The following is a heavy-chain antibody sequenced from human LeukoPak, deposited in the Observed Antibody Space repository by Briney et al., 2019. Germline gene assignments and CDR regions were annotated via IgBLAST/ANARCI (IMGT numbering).Heavy chain of an antibody. CDR1: GFTFSSYA. Sequence: GGSLRLSCAASGFTFSSYAISWVRQAPGKGLEWVSAISGSGGSTYYADSVKGRFTISRDNSKNTLYLQMNSLRAEDTAVYYCAKDQTPYLNNFDYWGQGTLVTVSS. J-gene: IGHJ4*02. V-gene: IGHV3-23*01. CDR3: AKDQTPYLNNFDY. CDR2: ISGSGGST.